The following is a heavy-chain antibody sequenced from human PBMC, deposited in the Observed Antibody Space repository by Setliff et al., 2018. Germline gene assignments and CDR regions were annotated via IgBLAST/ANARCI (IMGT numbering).Heavy chain of an antibody. J-gene: IGHJ4*02. CDR2: ISAYNGNT. D-gene: IGHD1-7*01. Sequence: ASVKVSCKASGYIFTSYSISWVRQAPGQGLEWMGWISAYNGNTNYAQKLQGRVTMTTDTSTSTAYMELRSLRSDDTAGYYCARYITGTTPADYWGQGTLVTVSS. V-gene: IGHV1-18*01. CDR3: ARYITGTTPADY. CDR1: GYIFTSYS.